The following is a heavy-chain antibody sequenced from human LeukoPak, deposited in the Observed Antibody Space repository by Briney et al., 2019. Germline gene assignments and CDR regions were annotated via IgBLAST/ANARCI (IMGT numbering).Heavy chain of an antibody. D-gene: IGHD1-1*01. CDR1: GFTFSSYG. CDR2: ISYDGSNK. J-gene: IGHJ4*02. Sequence: GRSLRLSCAASGFTFSSYGMHWVRQAPGKGLEWVAVISYDGSNKYYADSVKGRFTISRDNSKNTLYLQMNGLRAEDTAVYYCASELETDYWGQGTLVTVSS. V-gene: IGHV3-30*03. CDR3: ASELETDY.